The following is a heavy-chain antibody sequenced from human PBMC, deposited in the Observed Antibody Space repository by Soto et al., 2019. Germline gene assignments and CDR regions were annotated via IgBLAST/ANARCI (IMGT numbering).Heavy chain of an antibody. V-gene: IGHV3-30*18. CDR2: ISYDGSNK. Sequence: GGSLRLSCAASGFTFSSYGMHWVRQAPGKGLEWVAVISYDGSNKYYADSVKGRFTISRDNSKNTLYLQMNSLRAEDTAVYYWAKDQSVGPHHYDSSGYYPVYWGQGTLVTVSS. J-gene: IGHJ4*02. CDR3: AKDQSVGPHHYDSSGYYPVY. D-gene: IGHD3-22*01. CDR1: GFTFSSYG.